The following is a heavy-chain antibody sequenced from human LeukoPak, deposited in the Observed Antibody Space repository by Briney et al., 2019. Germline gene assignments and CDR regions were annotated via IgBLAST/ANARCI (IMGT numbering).Heavy chain of an antibody. Sequence: SGPTLVNPTQTLTLTCTFSGFSLSSSEVGVGWIRQPPGKALEWLALIYWDDDKRYSPSLKSRLTITKDTSEYQVVLTMTNMDPVDTATYYCAHRDVGDDTFDYWGQGTLVTVSS. CDR1: GFSLSSSEVG. V-gene: IGHV2-5*02. CDR2: IYWDDDK. CDR3: AHRDVGDDTFDY. J-gene: IGHJ4*02. D-gene: IGHD2-21*02.